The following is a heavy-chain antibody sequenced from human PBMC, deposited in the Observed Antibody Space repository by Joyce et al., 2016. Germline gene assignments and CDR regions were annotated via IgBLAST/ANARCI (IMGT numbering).Heavy chain of an antibody. CDR2: TYPDESDT. D-gene: IGHD1-26*01. CDR1: GYFFNSYW. V-gene: IGHV5-51*01. Sequence: EVQLVQSGAVVKEPGESLKISCKGCGYFFNSYWIAWVRQLPGKGLEWMGSTYPDESDTIYSPSFRGQVINSVDKSISTTSLQWNSLKASDTAMYYCARPRDHGGGYNAFDIWGQGTMVTVSS. CDR3: ARPRDHGGGYNAFDI. J-gene: IGHJ3*02.